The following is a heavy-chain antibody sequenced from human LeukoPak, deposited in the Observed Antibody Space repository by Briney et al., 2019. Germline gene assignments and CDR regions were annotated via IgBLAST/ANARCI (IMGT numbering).Heavy chain of an antibody. V-gene: IGHV1-69*04. CDR2: IIPMFGIA. Sequence: SVKVSCKASVGTFSSYAISWVRQAPGQGLEWMGRIIPMFGIANYAQKFQGRVTITADKSTSTAYMELSSLRSEDTAVYYCATNVVGATDYWGQGTLVTVSS. J-gene: IGHJ4*02. D-gene: IGHD1-26*01. CDR1: VGTFSSYA. CDR3: ATNVVGATDY.